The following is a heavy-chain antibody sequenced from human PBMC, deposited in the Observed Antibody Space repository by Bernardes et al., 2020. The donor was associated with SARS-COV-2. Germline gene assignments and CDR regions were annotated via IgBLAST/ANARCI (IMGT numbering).Heavy chain of an antibody. CDR2: ISYDGSNK. Sequence: GGSLIRSCAASGFTFRSYGMHWVRQAPGQGLEWVAVISYDGSNKYYADSVKGRFTISRDDSKNTVYLQMNSLRVEDTAVYYCAADCSSTSCQSSLGYVHYYAMDVWGQGTTVTVSS. J-gene: IGHJ6*02. D-gene: IGHD2-2*01. V-gene: IGHV3-30*03. CDR3: AADCSSTSCQSSLGYVHYYAMDV. CDR1: GFTFRSYG.